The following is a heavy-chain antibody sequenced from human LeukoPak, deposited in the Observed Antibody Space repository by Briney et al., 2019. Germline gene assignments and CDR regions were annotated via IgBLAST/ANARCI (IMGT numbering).Heavy chain of an antibody. V-gene: IGHV3-23*01. CDR3: AKGYYGSGSYGWFDY. CDR1: GFSFGDYA. D-gene: IGHD3-10*01. Sequence: AGGSLRLSCTVYGFSFGDYAMSWVRQAPGKGLEWVSTISGSGDRTYYADSVKGRFTISRDNSKNTLFLHMNSLRAEDTAVYSCAKGYYGSGSYGWFDYWGQGTLVTVSS. J-gene: IGHJ4*02. CDR2: ISGSGDRT.